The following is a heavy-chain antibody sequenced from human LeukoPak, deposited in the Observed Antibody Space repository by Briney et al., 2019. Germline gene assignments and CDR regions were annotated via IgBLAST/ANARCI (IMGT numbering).Heavy chain of an antibody. CDR1: GFTFSSYS. V-gene: IGHV3-21*01. J-gene: IGHJ4*02. D-gene: IGHD1-26*01. CDR2: ISSSSSYI. CDR3: ARTSIVGAIYSEFDY. Sequence: TGGSLRLSCAASGFTFSSYSMNWVRQAPGKGLEWVSSISSSSSYIYYADSVKGRFTISRDNAKNSLYLQMNSLRAEDTAVYYCARTSIVGAIYSEFDYWGQGTLVTVSS.